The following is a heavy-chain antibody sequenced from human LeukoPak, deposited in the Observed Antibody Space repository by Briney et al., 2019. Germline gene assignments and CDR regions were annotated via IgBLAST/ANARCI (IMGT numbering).Heavy chain of an antibody. CDR3: HLGAMATYYYDSSGYLWNY. V-gene: IGHV1-46*01. CDR1: GYTFTSYY. CDR2: INPSGGST. Sequence: GASVKVSCKTSGYTFTSYYMHWVRQAPGQGLEWMGIINPSGGSTSYAQKFQGRVTMTRDTSTSTVYMELSSLRSEDTAVYYCHLGAMATYYYDSSGYLWNYWGQGTLVTVSS. D-gene: IGHD3-22*01. J-gene: IGHJ4*02.